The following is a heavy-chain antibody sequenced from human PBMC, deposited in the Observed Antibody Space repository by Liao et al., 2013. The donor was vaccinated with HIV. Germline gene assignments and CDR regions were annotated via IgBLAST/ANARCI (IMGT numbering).Heavy chain of an antibody. D-gene: IGHD2-15*01. Sequence: QVQPQQWGAGLLKTSETLSLTCAVHGGSLSVSYWRWIRQPPGKGLELIGESNHVGSTNYSPSLKSRVTISVDTSKNQFSLKLSSVTAADTAVYYCARGSDIVVVVAATRENNWFDPWGQGTLVTVSS. J-gene: IGHJ5*02. CDR3: ARGSDIVVVVAATRENNWFDP. V-gene: IGHV4-34*02. CDR2: SNHVGST. CDR1: GGSLSVSY.